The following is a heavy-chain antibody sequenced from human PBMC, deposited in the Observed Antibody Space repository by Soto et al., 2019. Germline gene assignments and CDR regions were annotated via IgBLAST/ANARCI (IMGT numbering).Heavy chain of an antibody. CDR1: GGTFSSYA. V-gene: IGHV1-69*13. D-gene: IGHD2-2*01. J-gene: IGHJ6*02. CDR3: ARDGRDIVVVPAASNYYGMDV. CDR2: IIPIFGTA. Sequence: ASVKVSCKASGGTFSSYAISWVRQAPGQGLEWMGGIIPIFGTANYAQKFQGRVTITADESTSTAYMELSSLRSEDTAVYYCARDGRDIVVVPAASNYYGMDVWGQGTTVTVSS.